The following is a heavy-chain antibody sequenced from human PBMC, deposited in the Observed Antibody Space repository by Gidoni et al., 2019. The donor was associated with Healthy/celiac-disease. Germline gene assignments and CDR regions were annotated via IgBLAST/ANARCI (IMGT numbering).Heavy chain of an antibody. V-gene: IGHV3-23*01. CDR1: GIPSGTYA. D-gene: IGHD1-26*01. J-gene: IGHJ4*01. CDR2: ISASGGST. CDR3: AKSSTCSLWDLLQLDF. Sequence: EVQMWESGGGLVQHGGSLRLSCAAAGIPSGTYAMIWVRQPPGKGLQWVSGISASGGSTYYVDSVKGRFTISLDTSKHTLSFQMHSLRAEDSAEYSCAKSSTCSLWDLLQLDFWGHGTLVTVSS.